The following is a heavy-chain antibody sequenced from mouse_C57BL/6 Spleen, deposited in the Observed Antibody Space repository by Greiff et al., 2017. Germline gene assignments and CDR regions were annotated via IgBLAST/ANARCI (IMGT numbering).Heavy chain of an antibody. V-gene: IGHV1-53*01. J-gene: IGHJ1*03. Sequence: VQLQQPGTELVKPGASVKLSCKASGYTFTSYWMHWVKQRPGQGLEWIGNINPSNGGTNYNEKFKSKATLTVDKSSSTAYMQLSSLTSEDSAVXYCAREPYYYGSSYGYFDVWGTGTTVTVSS. CDR2: INPSNGGT. CDR3: AREPYYYGSSYGYFDV. D-gene: IGHD1-1*01. CDR1: GYTFTSYW.